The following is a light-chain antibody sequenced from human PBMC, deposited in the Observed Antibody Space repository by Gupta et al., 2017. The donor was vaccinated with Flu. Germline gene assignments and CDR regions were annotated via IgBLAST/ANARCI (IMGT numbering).Light chain of an antibody. CDR3: QQSFSSYS. CDR2: GAS. J-gene: IGKJ2*03. Sequence: DIEMTQSPSSLSASVGDTVTITCRASQSMTTYLNWYQQRPGKAPKVLISGASSLQSGVPSRFSGSGSGTEFTLTISSLQPEDFATYYCQQSFSSYSFGLGTKLEIK. CDR1: QSMTTY. V-gene: IGKV1-39*01.